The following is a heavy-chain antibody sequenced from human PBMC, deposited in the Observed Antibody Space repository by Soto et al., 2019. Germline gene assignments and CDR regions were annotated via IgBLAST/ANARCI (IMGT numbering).Heavy chain of an antibody. J-gene: IGHJ3*02. CDR2: INPNSGGT. V-gene: IGHV1-2*02. Sequence: ASVKVSCKASGYTFTGYYMHWVRQAPGQGLEWMGWINPNSGGTNYAQKFQGRVTMTRDTSISTAFMELSRLRSDDTAVYYCARVSLRFLEWLLYESAFDIWGQGTMVTVSS. D-gene: IGHD3-3*01. CDR1: GYTFTGYY. CDR3: ARVSLRFLEWLLYESAFDI.